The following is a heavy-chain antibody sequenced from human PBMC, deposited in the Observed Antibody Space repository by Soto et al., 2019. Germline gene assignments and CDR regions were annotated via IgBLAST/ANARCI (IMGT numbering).Heavy chain of an antibody. CDR3: ASSSGIEYNWFDP. CDR1: GGTFSSYA. Sequence: VKVSCKASGGTFSSYAISWVRQAPGQGLEWMGGIIPIFGTANYAQKFQGRVTITADESTSTAYMELSSLRSEDTAVYYCASSSGIEYNWFDPWGQGTLVTVSS. D-gene: IGHD6-19*01. CDR2: IIPIFGTA. J-gene: IGHJ5*02. V-gene: IGHV1-69*13.